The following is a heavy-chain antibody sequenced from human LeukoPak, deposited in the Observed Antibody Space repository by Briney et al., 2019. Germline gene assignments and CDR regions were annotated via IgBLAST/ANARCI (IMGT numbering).Heavy chain of an antibody. J-gene: IGHJ4*02. CDR3: ARHRRNLIAAAGRPFDY. CDR2: IYSDNT. CDR1: GFTVSSNS. D-gene: IGHD6-13*01. V-gene: IGHV3-53*01. Sequence: GGSLRLSCTVSGFTVSSNSMSWVRQAPGKGLEWVSFIYSDNTHYSDSVKGRFTISRDNSKNTLYLQMNSLRAEDTAVYYCARHRRNLIAAAGRPFDYWGQGTLVTVSS.